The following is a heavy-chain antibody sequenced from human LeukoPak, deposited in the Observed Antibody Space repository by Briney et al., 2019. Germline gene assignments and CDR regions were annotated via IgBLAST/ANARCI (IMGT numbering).Heavy chain of an antibody. J-gene: IGHJ3*02. V-gene: IGHV4-34*01. CDR2: INHSGST. D-gene: IGHD3-16*02. CDR1: GGSFSGYY. Sequence: SETLSLTCAVYGGSFSGYYWSWIRQPPGKGLEWIGEINHSGSTNYNPSLKSRVTISVDTSKNQFSLKLSSGTAAATAVDYGARDSHRRMPDYDYVWGSYRWAFDIWGQGTMVNVSS. CDR3: ARDSHRRMPDYDYVWGSYRWAFDI.